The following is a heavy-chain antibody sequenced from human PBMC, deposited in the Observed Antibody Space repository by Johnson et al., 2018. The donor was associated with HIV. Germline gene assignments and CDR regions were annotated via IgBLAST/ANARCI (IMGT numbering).Heavy chain of an antibody. D-gene: IGHD3-22*01. CDR2: IKWNGGST. V-gene: IGHV3-20*04. CDR3: ARVRSSGYFFDAFDI. Sequence: VQLVESGGGVVRPGGSLRLSCAASGFTFDDYGMNWVRQVPGKGLEWVSGIKWNGGSTGYADSVKGRFTIYRDNAKNSLYLQMGSLRAEDTALYYCARVRSSGYFFDAFDIWGQGTMVTVSS. CDR1: GFTFDDYG. J-gene: IGHJ3*02.